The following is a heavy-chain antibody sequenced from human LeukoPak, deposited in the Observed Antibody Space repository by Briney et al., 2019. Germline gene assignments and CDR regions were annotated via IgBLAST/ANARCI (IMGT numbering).Heavy chain of an antibody. CDR3: ARGPDSTDYGIDY. V-gene: IGHV4-34*01. CDR2: ISHDGST. Sequence: ASETLSLTCAVYGGSFSGYFWTWIRQPPGKGLEWIGEISHDGSTNYSPSLKSRVTISIDTSKNQFSLKLSSVTAADTAVFYCARGPDSTDYGIDYWGQGTLVTVSS. D-gene: IGHD3-22*01. CDR1: GGSFSGYF. J-gene: IGHJ4*02.